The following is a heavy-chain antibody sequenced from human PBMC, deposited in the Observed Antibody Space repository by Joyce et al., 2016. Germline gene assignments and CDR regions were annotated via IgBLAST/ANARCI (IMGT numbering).Heavy chain of an antibody. Sequence: QVQLQESGPGLVKPSQTLSLTCTVSGGSLSSDGHYWSWIRQPAGKGLEWIGRIYGSGSTKYNPSLKSRFTMSVDTSKNQYSLKLTSVTAPDTAIYYCEKVSRFGSFLDYWEQRTLVTVSS. J-gene: IGHJ4*02. CDR2: IYGSGST. CDR3: EKVSRFGSFLDY. CDR1: GGSLSSDGHY. V-gene: IGHV4-61*02. D-gene: IGHD3-3*01.